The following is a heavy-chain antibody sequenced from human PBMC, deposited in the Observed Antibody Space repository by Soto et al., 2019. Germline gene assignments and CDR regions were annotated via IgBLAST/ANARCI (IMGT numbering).Heavy chain of an antibody. CDR3: ARVPSNFDYYYAMDV. V-gene: IGHV4-30-4*01. Sequence: KASETLSLTCTVSGDSISSGNKYWSWIRQAPGKGLEWIGYIFSSGTTYYNPSLKSRLTMSLDTSQNQFSLRLASVTDADSAVYYCARVPSNFDYYYAMDVWGQGTTVTVSS. CDR1: GDSISSGNKY. J-gene: IGHJ6*02. CDR2: IFSSGTT.